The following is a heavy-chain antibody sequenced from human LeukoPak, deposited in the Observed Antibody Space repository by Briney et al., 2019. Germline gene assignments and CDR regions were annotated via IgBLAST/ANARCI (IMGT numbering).Heavy chain of an antibody. CDR2: ILPIVNTA. J-gene: IGHJ4*02. CDR3: ARLTIGDYGDRESGFDY. D-gene: IGHD4-17*01. Sequence: GAPVKVSCKASGGSFSSYAISWVRQAPGQGLEWMGGILPIVNTADYAQKFQGRVTITADESTSTAYMDLSSLRSEDTAVYYCARLTIGDYGDRESGFDYWGQGTLVTVSS. CDR1: GGSFSSYA. V-gene: IGHV1-69*13.